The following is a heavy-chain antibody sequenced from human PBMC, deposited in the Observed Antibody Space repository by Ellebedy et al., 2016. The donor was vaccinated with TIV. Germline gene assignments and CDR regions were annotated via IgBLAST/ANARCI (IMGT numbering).Heavy chain of an antibody. CDR2: ISYDGSDK. V-gene: IGHV3-30*03. D-gene: IGHD3-22*01. J-gene: IGHJ4*02. CDR1: GFSFSSYG. Sequence: GGSLRLXCAASGFSFSSYGMHWVRQAPGKGLEWVAVISYDGSDKYYADSVKGRFTISRDNSKNTLYLQMNSLRAEDTAVYYCARTMIVVVILGGFDYWGQGTLVTVSS. CDR3: ARTMIVVVILGGFDY.